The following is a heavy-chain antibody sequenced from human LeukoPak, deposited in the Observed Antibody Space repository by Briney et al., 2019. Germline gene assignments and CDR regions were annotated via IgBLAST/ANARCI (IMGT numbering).Heavy chain of an antibody. D-gene: IGHD4-17*01. V-gene: IGHV3-21*01. CDR2: ISSSSSYI. Sequence: GGSLRLSCAASGFTFSSYSMNWVRQAPGKGLEWVSSISSSSSYIYYADSVKGRFTISRDNAKNSLYLQMNSLRAEDTAVYHCAREPAYGDPAYGMDVWGQGTTVTVSS. CDR1: GFTFSSYS. CDR3: AREPAYGDPAYGMDV. J-gene: IGHJ6*02.